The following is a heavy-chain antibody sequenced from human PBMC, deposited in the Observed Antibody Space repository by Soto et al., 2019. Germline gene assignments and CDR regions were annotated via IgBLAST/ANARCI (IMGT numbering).Heavy chain of an antibody. D-gene: IGHD4-17*01. J-gene: IGHJ4*02. CDR2: IYYSGST. CDR1: GGSISSYY. Sequence: SETLCLTCTVSGGSISSYYWSWIRQPPGKGLEWIGYIYYSGSTNYNPSLKSRVTISVDTSKNQFSLKLSSVTAADTAVYYCARHRPDDYGDRYFDYWGQGTLVTVSS. V-gene: IGHV4-59*08. CDR3: ARHRPDDYGDRYFDY.